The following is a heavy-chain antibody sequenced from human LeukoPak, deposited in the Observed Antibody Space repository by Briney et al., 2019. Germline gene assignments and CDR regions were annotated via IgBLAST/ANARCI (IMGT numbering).Heavy chain of an antibody. CDR3: ARFPYSSSWYSYYYYGMDV. CDR2: INHSGST. CDR1: GGSFSGYY. D-gene: IGHD6-13*01. Sequence: SETLSLTCAVYGGSFSGYYWSWIRQPPGKGLEWIGEINHSGSTNYNPSLKSRVTISVDKSKKQFSLKLSSVTAADTAVYYCARFPYSSSWYSYYYYGMDVWGQGTTVTVSS. J-gene: IGHJ6*02. V-gene: IGHV4-34*01.